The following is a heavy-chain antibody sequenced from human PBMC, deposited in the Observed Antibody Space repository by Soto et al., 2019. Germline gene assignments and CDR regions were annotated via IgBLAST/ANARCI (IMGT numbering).Heavy chain of an antibody. D-gene: IGHD2-15*01. J-gene: IGHJ4*02. V-gene: IGHV3-33*01. CDR2: IWYDGSNK. CDR3: ASWLGYCSGGSCQGLDY. CDR1: GFTLSSYG. Sequence: PGGSLRLSCATSGFTLSSYGMHWVRQAPGKGLEWVAVIWYDGSNKYYADSVKGRFTISRDNSKNTLYLQMNSLRAEDTAVYYCASWLGYCSGGSCQGLDYWGQGTLDTVSS.